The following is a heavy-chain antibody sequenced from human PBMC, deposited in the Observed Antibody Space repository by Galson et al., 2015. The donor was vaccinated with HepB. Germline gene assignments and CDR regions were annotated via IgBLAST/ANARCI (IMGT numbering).Heavy chain of an antibody. V-gene: IGHV3-33*08. J-gene: IGHJ6*02. D-gene: IGHD2-15*01. CDR1: GFTFSSNN. CDR2: IWLDVHNR. Sequence: SLRLSCAASGFTFSSNNMHWVRQAPGNGLEWVAVIWLDVHNRYPDDTVKGRFTISRDNSKKTLFLQMSSLRVEDTAVYYCARDKDDAMDVWGQGTTVTVSS. CDR3: ARDKDDAMDV.